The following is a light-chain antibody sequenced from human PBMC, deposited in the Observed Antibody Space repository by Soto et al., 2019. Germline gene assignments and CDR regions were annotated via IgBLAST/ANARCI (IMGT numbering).Light chain of an antibody. V-gene: IGKV3-15*01. Sequence: RVTTQSPGTLSVTRGERATLSCRAIQSVSSNLAWYQQKTGQAPRLLIYGASTRATGIPARFSGSGSGTEFTLTISSLQSEDFAVYYCQQYNYWPPKITFGQGTRLEI. CDR3: QQYNYWPPKIT. CDR1: QSVSSN. J-gene: IGKJ5*01. CDR2: GAS.